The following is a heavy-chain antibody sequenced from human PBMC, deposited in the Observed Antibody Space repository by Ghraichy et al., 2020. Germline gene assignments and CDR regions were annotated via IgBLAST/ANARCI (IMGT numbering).Heavy chain of an antibody. D-gene: IGHD3-16*01. CDR3: ATYDGRRVFDY. J-gene: IGHJ4*02. V-gene: IGHV4-59*01. Sequence: SETLSLTCTVSGGSISSYYWSWIRQPPGKGLEWIGYIYYSGSTNYNPSLKSRVTISVDTSKNQFSLKLSSVTAADTAVYYCATYDGRRVFDYWGQGTLVTVSS. CDR1: GGSISSYY. CDR2: IYYSGST.